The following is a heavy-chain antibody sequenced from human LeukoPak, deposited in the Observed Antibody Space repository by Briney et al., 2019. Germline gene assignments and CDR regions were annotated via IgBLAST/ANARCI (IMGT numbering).Heavy chain of an antibody. J-gene: IGHJ4*02. CDR3: ARSPVAGTPSDY. D-gene: IGHD6-19*01. CDR2: ISAYNGNT. CDR1: GGTSSSYA. V-gene: IGHV1-18*01. Sequence: ASVKVPCKASGGTSSSYAISWVRQAPGQGLEWMGWISAYNGNTNYAQKLQGRVTMTTDTSTSTAYMELRSLRSDDTAVYYCARSPVAGTPSDYWGQGTLVTVSS.